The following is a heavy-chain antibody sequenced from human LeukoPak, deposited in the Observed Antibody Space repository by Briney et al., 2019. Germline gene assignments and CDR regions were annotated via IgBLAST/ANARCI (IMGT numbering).Heavy chain of an antibody. V-gene: IGHV3-30*18. CDR3: AKGPLRGTAAAIDY. CDR1: GFTFNNYG. D-gene: IGHD2-2*01. CDR2: ISYDGRNI. J-gene: IGHJ4*02. Sequence: GGSLRLSCAASGFTFNNYGMHWVRQAPGKGLEWVAVISYDGRNIHYPDSVKGRFTISRDISTDTLWLQMDSLRTEDTAVCYCAKGPLRGTAAAIDYWGQGTLVTVSS.